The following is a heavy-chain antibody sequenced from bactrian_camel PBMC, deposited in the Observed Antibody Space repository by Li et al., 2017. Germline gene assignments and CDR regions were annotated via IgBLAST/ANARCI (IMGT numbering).Heavy chain of an antibody. J-gene: IGHJ4*01. D-gene: IGHD3*01. V-gene: IGHV3S53*01. CDR2: VESDGSK. Sequence: HVQLVESGGGSVEAGGSLTLSCVASGVYSKYCMAWFRQATGKEREGVATVESDGSKRYSDSVKGRFLISKDSASLTQYLQMNNLKPEDTAMYYCVADPSRRPVDCHPGSSGGWFEGQGTQVTVS. CDR1: GVYSKYC.